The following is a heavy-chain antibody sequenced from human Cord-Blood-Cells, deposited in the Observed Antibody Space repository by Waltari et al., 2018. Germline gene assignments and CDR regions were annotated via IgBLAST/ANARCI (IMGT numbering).Heavy chain of an antibody. Sequence: QLQLQQWGAGLLKPSETLSLTGAVYGGSFSGCYWTWIRQPPGKGLEWIGEINHSGNTNYNPSLKSRVTISVDTSKNQFSLKLSSVTAADTAVYYCARGRSGYYYPDYWGQGTLVTVSS. CDR1: GGSFSGCY. J-gene: IGHJ4*02. D-gene: IGHD3-3*01. V-gene: IGHV4-34*01. CDR2: INHSGNT. CDR3: ARGRSGYYYPDY.